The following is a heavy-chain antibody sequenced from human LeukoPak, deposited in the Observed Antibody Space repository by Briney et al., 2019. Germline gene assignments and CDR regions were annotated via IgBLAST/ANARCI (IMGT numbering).Heavy chain of an antibody. Sequence: PSETLSLTCIVSGGSISGYYWSWLRQPPGKTLEWIGYIYYSGTTNYNPSLKSRVTISVDTSKNQFSLKLTSVTAADTAVYYCASLDTTVTLFDYWGQGTLVTVSS. V-gene: IGHV4-59*08. CDR2: IYYSGTT. J-gene: IGHJ4*02. D-gene: IGHD4-17*01. CDR3: ASLDTTVTLFDY. CDR1: GGSISGYY.